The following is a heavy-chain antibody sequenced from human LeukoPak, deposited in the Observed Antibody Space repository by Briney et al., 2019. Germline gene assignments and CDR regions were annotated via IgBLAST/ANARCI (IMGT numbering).Heavy chain of an antibody. D-gene: IGHD2-2*02. J-gene: IGHJ3*02. CDR1: GGSISSSSYY. CDR2: IYYSGST. CDR3: ARRGIVVVPAAIRTFDS. V-gene: IGHV4-39*01. Sequence: SETLSLTCTVSGGSISSSSYYWGWIRQPPGKGLEWIGSIYYSGSTYYNPSLKSRVTISVDTSKNQFSLKLSSVTAADTAVYYCARRGIVVVPAAIRTFDSWGQGTMVTVSS.